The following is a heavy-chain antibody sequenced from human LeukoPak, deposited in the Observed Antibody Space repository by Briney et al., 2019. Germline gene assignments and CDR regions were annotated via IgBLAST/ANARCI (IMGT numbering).Heavy chain of an antibody. D-gene: IGHD4-17*01. J-gene: IGHJ4*02. Sequence: SETLSLTCTVSGGSISSYYWSWIRQPPGKGLEWIGYIYYSGSTYYNPSLKSRVTISVDTSKNQFSLKLSSVTAADTAVYYCARQNDYANYFDYWGQGTLVTVSS. CDR3: ARQNDYANYFDY. CDR1: GGSISSYY. V-gene: IGHV4-59*06. CDR2: IYYSGST.